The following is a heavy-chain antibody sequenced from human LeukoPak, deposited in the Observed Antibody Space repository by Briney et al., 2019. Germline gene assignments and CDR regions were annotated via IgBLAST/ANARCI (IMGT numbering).Heavy chain of an antibody. Sequence: GGSLRLSCAASGFAFSRYTISWVRQAPEKGLEWVSTITDIHDITYNADFVKGRFTISRDNSKNTLYLQMNSLRVEDTALYYCARVLRGDWFDPWGQGTLVTVSS. D-gene: IGHD3-10*01. CDR3: ARVLRGDWFDP. V-gene: IGHV3-23*01. CDR1: GFAFSRYT. J-gene: IGHJ5*02. CDR2: ITDIHDIT.